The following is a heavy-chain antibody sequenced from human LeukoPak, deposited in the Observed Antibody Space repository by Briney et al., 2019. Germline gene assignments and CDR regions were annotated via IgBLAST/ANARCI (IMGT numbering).Heavy chain of an antibody. Sequence: SETLSLTCTVSGGSISSYYWSWIRQPPGKGLEWIGQIYYSGSTNYNPSLKSRVAIPVDTSTTRFSLKRSSVTAADTAVYYCARAAPHTSYYDFWSGPTIDWFDPWGQGTLVTVSS. CDR1: GGSISSYY. D-gene: IGHD3-3*01. CDR2: IYYSGST. J-gene: IGHJ5*02. V-gene: IGHV4-59*01. CDR3: ARAAPHTSYYDFWSGPTIDWFDP.